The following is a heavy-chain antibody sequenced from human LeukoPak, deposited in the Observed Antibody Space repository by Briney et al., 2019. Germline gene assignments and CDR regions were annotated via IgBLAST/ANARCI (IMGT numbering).Heavy chain of an antibody. CDR3: ARRVSGREKYFDY. D-gene: IGHD6-19*01. CDR1: GFTFSTYW. Sequence: GGSLRLSYAASGFTFSTYWMSWVRQAPGKGLEWVANMRQDGGEIYYVDSVKGRFTISRDNAKNSLSLQMNGLRAEDTAVYYCARRVSGREKYFDYWGQGTLVTVSS. J-gene: IGHJ4*02. CDR2: MRQDGGEI. V-gene: IGHV3-7*01.